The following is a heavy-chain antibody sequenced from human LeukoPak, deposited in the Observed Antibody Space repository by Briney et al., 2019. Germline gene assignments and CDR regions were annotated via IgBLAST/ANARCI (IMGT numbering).Heavy chain of an antibody. Sequence: SETLSLTCTVSGGSISSYYWSWIRQPAGKGLEWIGRIYTSGSTNYNPSLKSRVTMSVDTSKNQFSLKLSSVTAADTAVYYCARDYYYGSGSLRPDLTYFDYWGQGTLVTVSS. CDR1: GGSISSYY. J-gene: IGHJ4*02. CDR3: ARDYYYGSGSLRPDLTYFDY. CDR2: IYTSGST. D-gene: IGHD3-10*01. V-gene: IGHV4-4*07.